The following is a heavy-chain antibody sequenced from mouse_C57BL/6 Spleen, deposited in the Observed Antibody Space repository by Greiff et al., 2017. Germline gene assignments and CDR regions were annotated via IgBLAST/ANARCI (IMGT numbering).Heavy chain of an antibody. J-gene: IGHJ2*01. CDR1: GYTFTSYT. D-gene: IGHD2-1*01. CDR2: INPSSGYT. CDR3: ARSGNYYFDY. Sequence: QVQLQQSGAELARPGASVKMSCKASGYTFTSYTLHWVKQRPGQGLEWIGYINPSSGYTKYNQKFKDKATLTADKSSSTAYMQLSSLTSEDSAVYYCARSGNYYFDYWGQGTTLTVSS. V-gene: IGHV1-4*01.